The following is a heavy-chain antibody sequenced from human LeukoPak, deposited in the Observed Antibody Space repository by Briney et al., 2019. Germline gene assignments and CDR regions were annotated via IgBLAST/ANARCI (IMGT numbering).Heavy chain of an antibody. D-gene: IGHD1-26*01. Sequence: GASVKVSCKASGYTFTSYAISWVRQAPGQGLEWMGRIIPILGIANYAQKFQGRVTITADKSTSTAYMELSRLRSDDTAVYYCARDLSGSYVSRWYYFDYWGQGTLVTVSS. V-gene: IGHV1-69*04. CDR2: IIPILGIA. CDR3: ARDLSGSYVSRWYYFDY. J-gene: IGHJ4*02. CDR1: GYTFTSYA.